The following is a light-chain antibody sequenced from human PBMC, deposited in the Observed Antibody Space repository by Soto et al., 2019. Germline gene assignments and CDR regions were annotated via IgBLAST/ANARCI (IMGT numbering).Light chain of an antibody. V-gene: IGLV2-23*01. CDR2: EGS. Sequence: LTQPASVSGSPGQSITISCTGTSNDVGSYNLVSWYQQHPGKAPKLMIYEGSKRPSGVSNRFSGSKSGNTASLTISGLQAEDEADYYCCSYAGSSTYVFGTGTKVTVL. J-gene: IGLJ1*01. CDR3: CSYAGSSTYV. CDR1: SNDVGSYNL.